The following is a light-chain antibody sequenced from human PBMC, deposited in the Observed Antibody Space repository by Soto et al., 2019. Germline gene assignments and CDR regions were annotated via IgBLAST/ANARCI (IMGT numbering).Light chain of an antibody. CDR3: HPYGTSPPYT. CDR1: QSVSSSY. Sequence: EIVLTQSPGTLSLSPGERATLSCRASQSVSSSYFAWFQQKPGQAPRLLIYGESSRATGIPDRFSGSGSGTDFTLTISRLEPEDFAVYSCHPYGTSPPYTFGQGTKLEIK. CDR2: GES. J-gene: IGKJ2*01. V-gene: IGKV3-20*01.